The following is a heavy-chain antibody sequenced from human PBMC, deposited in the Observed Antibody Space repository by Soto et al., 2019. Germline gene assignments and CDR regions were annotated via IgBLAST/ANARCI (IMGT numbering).Heavy chain of an antibody. CDR2: INHSGST. CDR1: GGSFSGYY. D-gene: IGHD3-22*01. J-gene: IGHJ4*02. Sequence: QVQLQQWGAGLLKPSETLSLTCAVYGGSFSGYYWSWIRQPPGKGLEWIGEINHSGSTNYNPSLKSRVTISVDTSKNQLSLKLSSVTAADTAVYYCARKSTTLYYYDSSGYYRAPTYFDYWGQGTLVTVSS. CDR3: ARKSTTLYYYDSSGYYRAPTYFDY. V-gene: IGHV4-34*01.